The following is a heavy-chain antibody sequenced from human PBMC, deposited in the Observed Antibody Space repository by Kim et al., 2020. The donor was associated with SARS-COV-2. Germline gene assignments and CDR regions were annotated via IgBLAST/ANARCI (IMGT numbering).Heavy chain of an antibody. V-gene: IGHV4-34*01. CDR1: GGSFSGYY. CDR2: INHSGGT. CDR3: ARGAYSSSWYGVRSWFDP. Sequence: SETLSLTCAVYGGSFSGYYWSWIRQPPGKGLEWIGEINHSGGTNYNPSLKSRVTISVDTSKNQLSLKLSSVTAADTAVYYCARGAYSSSWYGVRSWFDPWGQGTLVTVSS. J-gene: IGHJ5*02. D-gene: IGHD6-13*01.